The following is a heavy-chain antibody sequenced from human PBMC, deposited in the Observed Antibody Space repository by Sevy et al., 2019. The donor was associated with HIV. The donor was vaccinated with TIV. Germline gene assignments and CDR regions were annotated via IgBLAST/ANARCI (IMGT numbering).Heavy chain of an antibody. V-gene: IGHV3-7*01. CDR1: GFTFSDYY. Sequence: GGPLRLPCAASGFTFSDYYRGGVRHAPGKGLEGGANINQDGSRKNYVDSVKGRFTISRDNTKNSLFLQMNRLRVDDTAVYYCARELWPGDYWGQGTLVTVSS. CDR3: ARELWPGDY. J-gene: IGHJ4*02. D-gene: IGHD2-21*01. CDR2: INQDGSRK.